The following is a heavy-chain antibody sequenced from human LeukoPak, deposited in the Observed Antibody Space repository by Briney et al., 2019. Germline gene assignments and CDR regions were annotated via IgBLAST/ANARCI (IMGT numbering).Heavy chain of an antibody. V-gene: IGHV3-73*01. CDR1: GFTLRGPS. J-gene: IGHJ6*01. CDR2: DRNRANGCET. CDR3: ARYTRDV. Sequence: WWSLKLSCAASGFTLRGPSIHWVGLASAKGLEWVGGDRNRANGCETAYVASVKGRYPISRDDSKNTAYLQTNSLKTEDTAVYYCARYTRDVWGEGTTVTVSS. D-gene: IGHD1-14*01.